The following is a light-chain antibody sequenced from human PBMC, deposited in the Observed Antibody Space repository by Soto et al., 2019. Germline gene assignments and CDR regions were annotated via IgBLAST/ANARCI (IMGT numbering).Light chain of an antibody. V-gene: IGLV2-23*01. CDR3: CSSGGSPTYV. CDR2: EGH. CDR1: SGFVGSFSL. J-gene: IGLJ1*01. Sequence: SALAQPASVSGSPGQSITISCTGTSGFVGSFSLVSWYQQHPGKAPKVMISEGHRRPSGVPDRFSGSTSVNSASLTISGLQADDEADYYCCSSGGSPTYVFGTGTKVTVL.